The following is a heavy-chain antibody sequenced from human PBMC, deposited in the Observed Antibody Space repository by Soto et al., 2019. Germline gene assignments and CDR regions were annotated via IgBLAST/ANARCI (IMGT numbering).Heavy chain of an antibody. J-gene: IGHJ4*02. D-gene: IGHD2-2*01. V-gene: IGHV4-34*01. CDR2: INHSGST. CDR3: ARGGGYCSSTSCAPFDY. CDR1: GGSFSGYY. Sequence: QVQLQQWGAGLLKPSETLSLTCAVYGGSFSGYYWSWIRQPPGKGLEWIGEINHSGSTNYNPSLKSRVTISVDTSKNQFALKLSCVTAADTAVYYCARGGGYCSSTSCAPFDYWGQGTLVTVSS.